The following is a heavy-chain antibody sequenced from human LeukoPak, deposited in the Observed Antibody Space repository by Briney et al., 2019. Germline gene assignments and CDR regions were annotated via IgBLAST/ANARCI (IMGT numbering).Heavy chain of an antibody. Sequence: PGGSLRLSCAASRFTISSYAMSWVRQAPGKGLEWVSSISSSSSYIYYADSVKGRFTISRDNAKNSLYLQMNSLRAEDTAVYYCARDDGSYSRSPGFDNWGQGTLVTVSS. D-gene: IGHD1-26*01. CDR1: RFTISSYA. J-gene: IGHJ4*02. CDR3: ARDDGSYSRSPGFDN. V-gene: IGHV3-21*01. CDR2: ISSSSSYI.